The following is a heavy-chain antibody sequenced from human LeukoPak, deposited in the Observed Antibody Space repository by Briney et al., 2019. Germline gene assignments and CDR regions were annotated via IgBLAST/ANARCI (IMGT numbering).Heavy chain of an antibody. V-gene: IGHV3-23*01. CDR3: AKVQTGSLYYFDY. Sequence: GGSLRLSCAASGFTFSSYWMSWVRQAPGKGLEWVSSISGSGGSTYYADSVKGRFTISRDNSKNTLYLQMNSLRAEDTAVYYCAKVQTGSLYYFDYWGQGTLVTVSS. CDR2: ISGSGGST. D-gene: IGHD1-14*01. J-gene: IGHJ4*02. CDR1: GFTFSSYW.